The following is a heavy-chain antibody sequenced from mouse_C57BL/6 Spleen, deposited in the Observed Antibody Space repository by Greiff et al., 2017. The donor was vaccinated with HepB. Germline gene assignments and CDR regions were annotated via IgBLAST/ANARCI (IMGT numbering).Heavy chain of an antibody. CDR2: IYPRSGNT. V-gene: IGHV1-81*01. CDR3: ARGVRTAQATEFAY. CDR1: GYTFTSYG. D-gene: IGHD3-2*02. J-gene: IGHJ3*01. Sequence: QVQLQQSGAELVRPGASVKLSCKASGYTFTSYGISWVKQRTGQGLEWIGEIYPRSGNTYYNEKFKGKATMTADKSSSTAYMELRSLTAEASAVYFLARGVRTAQATEFAYWGQGTLVTVSA.